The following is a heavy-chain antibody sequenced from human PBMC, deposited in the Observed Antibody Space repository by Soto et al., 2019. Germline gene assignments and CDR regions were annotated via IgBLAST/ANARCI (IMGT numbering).Heavy chain of an antibody. V-gene: IGHV1-18*01. D-gene: IGHD2-15*01. Sequence: QVQLVQSGAEVRKPGASVKVSCKASGYTFTNYGITWVRQAPGQGLEWMGWISPYNGNTNYIQNLQGRVTMTTDTSTSTAYMELRSLRSDDTAVYYCARGGLGYCRGGSCPSNWFDPWGQGTLVTVSS. J-gene: IGHJ5*02. CDR1: GYTFTNYG. CDR2: ISPYNGNT. CDR3: ARGGLGYCRGGSCPSNWFDP.